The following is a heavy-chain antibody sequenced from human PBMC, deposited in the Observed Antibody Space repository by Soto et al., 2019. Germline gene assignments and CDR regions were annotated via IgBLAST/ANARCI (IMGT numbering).Heavy chain of an antibody. CDR3: ARGEGDYYDSSGPNY. V-gene: IGHV4-39*01. CDR2: IYYSGST. Sequence: PSGTLSLTCTVSGGSISSGSYYWGWIRQPPGKGLEWIGSIYYSGSTYYNTSLKSRVTISVDTSKNQFSLKLSSVTAADTAVYYCARGEGDYYDSSGPNYWGQGTLVTVSS. D-gene: IGHD3-22*01. J-gene: IGHJ4*02. CDR1: GGSISSGSYY.